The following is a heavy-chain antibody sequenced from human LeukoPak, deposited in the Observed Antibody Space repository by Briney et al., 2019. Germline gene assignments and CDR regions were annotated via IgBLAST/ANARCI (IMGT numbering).Heavy chain of an antibody. D-gene: IGHD3-22*01. CDR2: MNPNSGNT. CDR1: GYTFTSYG. Sequence: ASVQVSCKASGYTFTSYGINWVRQATGQGLEWMGWMNPNSGNTGYAQKFQGRVTMTRNTSISTAYMELSSLRSEDTAVYYCASVSDDSSGYYLDNWFDPWGQGTLVTVSS. CDR3: ASVSDDSSGYYLDNWFDP. J-gene: IGHJ5*02. V-gene: IGHV1-8*01.